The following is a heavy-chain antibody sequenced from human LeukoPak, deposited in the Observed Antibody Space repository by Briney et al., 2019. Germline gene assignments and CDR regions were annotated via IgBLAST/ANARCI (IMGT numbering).Heavy chain of an antibody. CDR3: AKDGYSSSWNIDY. V-gene: IGHV3-30*18. Sequence: GGSLRLSCAASGFTFSSYGMHWVRLAPGKGLEWVAVISYDGSNKYYADSVKGRFTISRDNSKNTLYLQMNSLRAEDTAVYYCAKDGYSSSWNIDYWGQGTLVTVSS. D-gene: IGHD6-13*01. CDR2: ISYDGSNK. J-gene: IGHJ4*02. CDR1: GFTFSSYG.